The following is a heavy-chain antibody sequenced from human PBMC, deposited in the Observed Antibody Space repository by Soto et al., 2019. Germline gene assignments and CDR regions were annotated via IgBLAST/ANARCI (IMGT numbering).Heavy chain of an antibody. Sequence: QVQLVQSGAEVKKPGASVKVSCKASGYTFTGYYMHWVRQAPGQGLEWMGWINPNSGGTNYAQKFQGRVTMTRDTSISTGYMELSRLRSDDTAVYYCARAGIAVAGIDAFDIWGEGTMVTVSS. CDR3: ARAGIAVAGIDAFDI. V-gene: IGHV1-2*02. CDR2: INPNSGGT. CDR1: GYTFTGYY. D-gene: IGHD6-19*01. J-gene: IGHJ3*02.